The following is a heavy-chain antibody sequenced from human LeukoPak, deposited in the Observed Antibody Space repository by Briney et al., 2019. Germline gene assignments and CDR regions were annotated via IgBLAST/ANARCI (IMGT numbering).Heavy chain of an antibody. D-gene: IGHD6-19*01. CDR3: ARASGIYGSGWYFDC. CDR1: GFTFNNYV. Sequence: PGGSLRLSCAASGFTFNNYVMSWVRQAPGKGLEWVSTINGGGYNTYYADSVKGRFTISRDNSKNTLSLQVNTLRAEDTAVYYCARASGIYGSGWYFDCWGQGTLVTVSS. J-gene: IGHJ5*01. V-gene: IGHV3-23*01. CDR2: INGGGYNT.